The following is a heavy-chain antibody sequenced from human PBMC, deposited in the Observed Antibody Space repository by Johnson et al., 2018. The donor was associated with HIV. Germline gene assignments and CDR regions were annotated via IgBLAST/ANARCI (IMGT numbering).Heavy chain of an antibody. CDR1: GFTFSNYA. D-gene: IGHD6-13*01. Sequence: VQLVESGGGLVQPGGSLRLSCAASGFTFSNYAMHWVRQAPGKGLEWVSGFNWNGGRTGYADSVKGRFPISRDNAKNSLYLQMNSLRAEDTAVYYCARPHGPYSSNLNAFDIWGQGTMVTVSS. CDR2: FNWNGGRT. CDR3: ARPHGPYSSNLNAFDI. J-gene: IGHJ3*02. V-gene: IGHV3-20*04.